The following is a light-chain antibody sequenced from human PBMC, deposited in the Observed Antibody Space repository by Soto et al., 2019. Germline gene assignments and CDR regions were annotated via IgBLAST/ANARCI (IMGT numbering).Light chain of an antibody. V-gene: IGKV3-11*01. CDR3: QQRSRRPPIT. Sequence: EIVLTQYPATLSLSPGERATLSCRASQSVSINLVWYQQKPGQAPRLLLYDASNRPTGIPARFIGSVSGADFNLTISSLETEDFSVYYCQQRSRRPPITFGGGTKVDIK. CDR2: DAS. CDR1: QSVSIN. J-gene: IGKJ4*02.